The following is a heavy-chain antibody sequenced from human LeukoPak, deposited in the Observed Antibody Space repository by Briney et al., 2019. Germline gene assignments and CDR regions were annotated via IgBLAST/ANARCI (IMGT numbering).Heavy chain of an antibody. V-gene: IGHV3-7*01. CDR2: IKQDGSEK. J-gene: IGHJ4*02. CDR3: ARVGGELMFDY. CDR1: GFTISSYA. Sequence: GGSLRLSCAVSGFTISSYAMSWVRQAPGKGLEWVANIKQDGSEKYYVDSVKGRFTISRDNAKNSLYLQMNSLRAEDTAVYYSARVGGELMFDYWGQGTLVTVSS. D-gene: IGHD3-10*01.